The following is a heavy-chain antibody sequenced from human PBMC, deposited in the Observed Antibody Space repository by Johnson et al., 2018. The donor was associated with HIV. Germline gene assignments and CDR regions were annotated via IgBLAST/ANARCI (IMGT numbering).Heavy chain of an antibody. CDR2: IYSGGST. J-gene: IGHJ3*02. CDR1: GFTVSSNY. Sequence: MLLVESGGGLVQPGGSLRLSCAASGFTVSSNYMNWVRQAPGKGLEWVSVIYSGGSTYYADSVKGRFTISRDNSKNTLYLQMNSLRAEDTAVYYCAPAGPDAFDIWGQGTMVTVSS. CDR3: APAGPDAFDI. V-gene: IGHV3-66*01. D-gene: IGHD6-13*01.